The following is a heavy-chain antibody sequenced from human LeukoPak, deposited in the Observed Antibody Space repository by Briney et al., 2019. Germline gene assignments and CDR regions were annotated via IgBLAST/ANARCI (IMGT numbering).Heavy chain of an antibody. J-gene: IGHJ4*02. CDR3: ARGAGGKVRGVIITNAPN. CDR2: IKQDGSEK. Sequence: GGSLRLSCAASGFTFSSYWMSWVRQAPGKGLEWVANIKQDGSEKYYVDSVKGRFTISRDNAKNSLYLQMNSLRAEDTAVYYCARGAGGKVRGVIITNAPNWGQGTLVTVSS. CDR1: GFTFSSYW. D-gene: IGHD3-10*01. V-gene: IGHV3-7*01.